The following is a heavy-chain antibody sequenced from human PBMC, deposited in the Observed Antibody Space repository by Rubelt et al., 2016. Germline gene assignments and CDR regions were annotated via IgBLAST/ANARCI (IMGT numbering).Heavy chain of an antibody. CDR3: ARGGAAADDDNDAFDI. Sequence: QVQLVQSGAEVKKPGSSVKVSCKASGGTFSSYAISWVRQAPGQGLEWMGGIIPIFGTANYAQKFQGRVTITADESTSTAYMELSSLRSEDTAVYYCARGGAAADDDNDAFDIWGQGTMVTVSS. V-gene: IGHV1-69*01. CDR1: GGTFSSYA. D-gene: IGHD6-13*01. J-gene: IGHJ3*02. CDR2: IIPIFGTA.